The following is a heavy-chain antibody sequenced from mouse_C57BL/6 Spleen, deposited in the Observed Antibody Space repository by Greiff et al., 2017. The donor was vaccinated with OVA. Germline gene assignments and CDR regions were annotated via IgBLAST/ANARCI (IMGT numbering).Heavy chain of an antibody. D-gene: IGHD2-5*01. Sequence: VQLPQSGPGLVAPSQSLSLTCTVSGFSLTRYAISWVRQPPGKGLEWLGVIWPGGGTNYNSALKSRLSISKDNSKSQVFLKMNSLQTDDTARYYCATYSNYGDYYAMDYWGQGTSVTVSS. CDR3: ATYSNYGDYYAMDY. CDR2: IWPGGGT. V-gene: IGHV2-9-1*01. CDR1: GFSLTRYA. J-gene: IGHJ4*01.